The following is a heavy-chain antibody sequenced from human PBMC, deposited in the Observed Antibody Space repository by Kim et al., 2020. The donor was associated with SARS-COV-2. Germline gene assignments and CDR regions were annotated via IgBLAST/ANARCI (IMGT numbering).Heavy chain of an antibody. V-gene: IGHV3-21*04. CDR2: ISSSSSYI. Sequence: GGSLRLSCAASGFTFSSYSMNWVRQAPGKGLEWVSSISSSSSYIYYADSVKGRFTISRDNAKNSLYLQMNSLRAEDTAVYYCARTIRFYGSGGGYGMDVWGQGTTVTVSS. J-gene: IGHJ6*02. CDR1: GFTFSSYS. CDR3: ARTIRFYGSGGGYGMDV. D-gene: IGHD3-10*01.